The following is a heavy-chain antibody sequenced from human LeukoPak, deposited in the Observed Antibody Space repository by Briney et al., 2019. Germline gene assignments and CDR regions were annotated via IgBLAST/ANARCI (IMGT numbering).Heavy chain of an antibody. D-gene: IGHD3-10*01. CDR3: ARARYYYGSGSYYYYFDY. CDR1: GGSISSYY. CDR2: IYYSGST. V-gene: IGHV4-59*01. Sequence: PSETLSLTCTVSGGSISSYYWSWIRQPPGKGLEWIGYIYYSGSTNYNPPLKSRVSISVDTSKKQFSLKLSSVTAADTAVYYCARARYYYGSGSYYYYFDYWGQGTLVTVSS. J-gene: IGHJ4*02.